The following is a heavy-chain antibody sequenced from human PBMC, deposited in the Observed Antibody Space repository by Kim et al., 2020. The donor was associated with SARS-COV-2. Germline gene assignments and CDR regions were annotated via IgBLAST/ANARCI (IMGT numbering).Heavy chain of an antibody. CDR3: ARVVRYSSSWLLYYFDY. Sequence: ASVKVSCKASGYTFTSYAMNWVRQAPGQGLEWMGWINTNTGNPTYAQGFTGRFVFSLDTSVSTAYLQISSLKAEDTAVYYCARVVRYSSSWLLYYFDYWGQGALVTVSS. CDR1: GYTFTSYA. J-gene: IGHJ4*02. D-gene: IGHD6-13*01. CDR2: INTNTGNP. V-gene: IGHV7-4-1*02.